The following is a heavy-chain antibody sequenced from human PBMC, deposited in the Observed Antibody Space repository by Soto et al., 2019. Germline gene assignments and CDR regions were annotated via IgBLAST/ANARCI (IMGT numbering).Heavy chain of an antibody. J-gene: IGHJ4*02. Sequence: EVQLVESGGGLVQPGGSLRLSCAASGFTFSDHYMDWVRQAPGKGLEWVGRSRNKANSYSTEYAASVKGRFTISRDESKTSLYLQMNRLKTEDTAVYYCARFSGSYTRGLDYWGQGTLVTVSS. CDR3: ARFSGSYTRGLDY. V-gene: IGHV3-72*01. CDR1: GFTFSDHY. D-gene: IGHD1-26*01. CDR2: SRNKANSYST.